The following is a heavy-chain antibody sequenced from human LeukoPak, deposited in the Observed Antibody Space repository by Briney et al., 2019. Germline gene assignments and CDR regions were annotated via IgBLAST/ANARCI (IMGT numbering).Heavy chain of an antibody. CDR2: IIPIFGTA. CDR3: ALGYSFPNRNSQFFDY. V-gene: IGHV1-69*06. Sequence: AAVKVSCKASGGTFSSYAISWVRQAPGQGLEWMGGIIPIFGTANYAQKFQGRVTITADKSTSTAYMELSSLRSEDTAVYYCALGYSFPNRNSQFFDYWGQGTLVTVSS. CDR1: GGTFSSYA. D-gene: IGHD5-18*01. J-gene: IGHJ4*02.